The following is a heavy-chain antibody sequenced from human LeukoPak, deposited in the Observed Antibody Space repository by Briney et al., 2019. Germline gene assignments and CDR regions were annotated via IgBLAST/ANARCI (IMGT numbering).Heavy chain of an antibody. J-gene: IGHJ3*02. V-gene: IGHV4-30-4*08. Sequence: PSETLSLTCTVSGGSISSGDYYWSWIRQHPGKGLEWIGYISYSGSTYYNPSLKSRVTISVDTSKNQFSLKLSSVTAADTAVYYCARFYYDSSGYYQTSDAFDIWGQGTMVTVSS. D-gene: IGHD3-22*01. CDR1: GGSISSGDYY. CDR3: ARFYYDSSGYYQTSDAFDI. CDR2: ISYSGST.